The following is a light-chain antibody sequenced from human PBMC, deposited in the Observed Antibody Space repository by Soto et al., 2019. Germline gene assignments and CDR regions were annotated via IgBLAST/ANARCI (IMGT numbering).Light chain of an antibody. CDR2: DVS. Sequence: QSALTQPRSVSGSPGQSVTISCTGTSSDVGGYNYVSWYQHHPGKAPKVMIYDVSKRPSGVPDRFSGSKSGNTASLTISGLQAEDEADYYCSSFTSRFTFVFGTGTKVTVL. CDR1: SSDVGGYNY. J-gene: IGLJ1*01. CDR3: SSFTSRFTFV. V-gene: IGLV2-11*01.